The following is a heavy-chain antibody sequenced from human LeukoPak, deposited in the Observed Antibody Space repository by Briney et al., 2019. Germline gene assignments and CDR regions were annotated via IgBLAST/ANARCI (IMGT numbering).Heavy chain of an antibody. CDR2: ISSSGRYI. Sequence: GGSLRLSCAASGFTFSSYAMSWVRQAPGKGMEWVSSISSSGRYIYYSDSVKGRFTISRDNAKKSLFLQMDSLRAEDTAVYFCARNFDSVTSAFAFWGQGSLVTVSS. D-gene: IGHD3-16*01. J-gene: IGHJ4*02. CDR1: GFTFSSYA. CDR3: ARNFDSVTSAFAF. V-gene: IGHV3-21*01.